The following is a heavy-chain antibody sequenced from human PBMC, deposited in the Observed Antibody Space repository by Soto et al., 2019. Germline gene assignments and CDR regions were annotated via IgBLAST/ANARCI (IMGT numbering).Heavy chain of an antibody. V-gene: IGHV4-31*03. CDR1: GGSISSGGYY. Sequence: SETLSLTCTVSGGSISSGGYYWSWIRQHPGEGLEWIGYIYYSGSTYYNPSLKSRVTISVDTSKNQFSLKLSSVTAADTAVYYCARGAVFWSGYKNWFDPWGQGTLVTVSS. J-gene: IGHJ5*02. CDR3: ARGAVFWSGYKNWFDP. CDR2: IYYSGST. D-gene: IGHD3-3*01.